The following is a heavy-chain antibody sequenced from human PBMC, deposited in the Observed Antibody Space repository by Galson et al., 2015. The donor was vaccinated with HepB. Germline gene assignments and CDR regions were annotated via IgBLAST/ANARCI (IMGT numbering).Heavy chain of an antibody. V-gene: IGHV6-1*01. J-gene: IGHJ6*02. CDR2: TYYRSKLYN. D-gene: IGHD5-12*01. CDR1: GDSVSTNIVA. CDR3: TRVRHLARGMDV. Sequence: CAISGDSVSTNIVAWNWIRQSPSRGLEWLGRTYYRSKLYNDYAVSVQSRITINPDTSRNQFSLQLNSVTPEDTGVYYCTRVRHLARGMDVWGQGTTVTVSS.